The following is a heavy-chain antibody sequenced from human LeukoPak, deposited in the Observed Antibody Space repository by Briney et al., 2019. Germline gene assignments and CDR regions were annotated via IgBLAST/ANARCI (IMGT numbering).Heavy chain of an antibody. V-gene: IGHV4-4*07. CDR2: IYTSGST. CDR3: ARAGWGSYRSNDAFDI. Sequence: ASETLSLTCTVSGGSISSYYWSWIRQPAGKGLEWIGRIYTSGSTNYTPSLKSRVTMSVDTSKNQFSLKRSSVTAADTAVYYCARAGWGSYRSNDAFDIWGQGTMVTVSS. D-gene: IGHD3-16*02. CDR1: GGSISSYY. J-gene: IGHJ3*02.